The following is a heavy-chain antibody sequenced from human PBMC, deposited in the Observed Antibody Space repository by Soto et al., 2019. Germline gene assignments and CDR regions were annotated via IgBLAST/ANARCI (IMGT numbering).Heavy chain of an antibody. D-gene: IGHD6-13*01. Sequence: ASVKVSCKASGYTFTSYGISWVRQAPGQGLEWMGWISAYNGNTNYAQNLQGRVTMTTDTSTSTAYMELRSLRSDDTAMYYCAREPGSSKWYASDYWGQGTLVTVSS. J-gene: IGHJ4*02. CDR2: ISAYNGNT. CDR1: GYTFTSYG. V-gene: IGHV1-18*01. CDR3: AREPGSSKWYASDY.